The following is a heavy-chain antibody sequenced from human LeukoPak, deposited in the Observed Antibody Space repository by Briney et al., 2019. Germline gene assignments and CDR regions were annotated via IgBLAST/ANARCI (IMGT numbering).Heavy chain of an antibody. CDR2: IHYSGST. Sequence: SETLPHICTVSGGSISSYYWSWIGQPPGKGLEWIGYIHYSGSTNYNPSLKSRVAISVDTSKSQFSLKLSSVTAADTAVYYCARQAAGTVDYWGQGTLVTVSS. J-gene: IGHJ4*02. CDR3: ARQAAGTVDY. CDR1: GGSISSYY. V-gene: IGHV4-59*08. D-gene: IGHD6-13*01.